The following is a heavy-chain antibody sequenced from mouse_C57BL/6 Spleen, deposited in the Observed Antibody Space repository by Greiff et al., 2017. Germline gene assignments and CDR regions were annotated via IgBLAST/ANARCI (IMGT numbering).Heavy chain of an antibody. CDR1: GYTFTSYW. CDR3: ARHSNYRYYAMDY. CDR2: IYPGSGST. Sequence: VQLQQPGAELVKPGASVKMSCKASGYTFTSYWITWVKQRPGQGLEWIGDIYPGSGSTNYNEKFKSKATLTVDTSSSTAYIQLSSLTSEDSAVYYCARHSNYRYYAMDYWGQGTSVTVSS. D-gene: IGHD2-5*01. J-gene: IGHJ4*01. V-gene: IGHV1-55*01.